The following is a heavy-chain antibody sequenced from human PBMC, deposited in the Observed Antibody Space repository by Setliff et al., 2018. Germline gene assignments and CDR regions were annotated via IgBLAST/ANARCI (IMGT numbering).Heavy chain of an antibody. D-gene: IGHD4-4*01. V-gene: IGHV4-39*07. CDR1: GGSISSGGYY. CDR2: IYYSGST. J-gene: IGHJ4*02. Sequence: PSETLSLTCTVSGGSISSGGYYWSWIRQPPGKGLEWIGSIYYSGSTYYNPSLKSRVTISVDTSKNQFSLKLNSVTAADTAVYYCARGAYIGLDYWGQGTLVTVSS. CDR3: ARGAYIGLDY.